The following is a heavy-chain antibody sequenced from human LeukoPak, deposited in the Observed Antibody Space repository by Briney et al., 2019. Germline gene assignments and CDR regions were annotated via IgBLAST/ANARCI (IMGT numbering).Heavy chain of an antibody. Sequence: SETLSLTCTVSGGSISSYYWSWIRQPPGKGLEWIGYIYYSGSTNYNPSLKSRVTISVDTSKNQFSLKLSSVTAADTAVYYCARHARRRYYDSSGYKGGAFDIWGQGTMVTVSS. J-gene: IGHJ3*02. CDR3: ARHARRRYYDSSGYKGGAFDI. CDR2: IYYSGST. D-gene: IGHD3-22*01. CDR1: GGSISSYY. V-gene: IGHV4-59*01.